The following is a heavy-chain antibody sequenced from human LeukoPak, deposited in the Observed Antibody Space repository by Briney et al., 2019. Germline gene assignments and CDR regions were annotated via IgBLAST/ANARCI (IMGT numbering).Heavy chain of an antibody. D-gene: IGHD1-14*01. J-gene: IGHJ4*02. CDR3: TRGFDHAKSGY. CDR2: IHFSGTI. V-gene: IGHV4-39*01. Sequence: SETLSLTCTVSGDSISSTAYYWGWSRQPPGKGLEWLGMIHFSGTIYNNPSLMSRVTVSVDTSKNQFSLKLTSVAAADTAVYYCTRGFDHAKSGYWGQGTLVTVSS. CDR1: GDSISSTAYY.